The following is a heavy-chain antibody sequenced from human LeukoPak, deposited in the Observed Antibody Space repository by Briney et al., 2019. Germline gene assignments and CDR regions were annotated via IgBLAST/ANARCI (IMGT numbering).Heavy chain of an antibody. V-gene: IGHV5-51*01. Sequence: GESLRISCKGSGYTFSSYWIGWVRQMPGKGLEWMGIIYPGDSDTRYSPSLQGQVTISVDTSIGTAYLQWSSLKASDTAIYYCARQNDFRLDYWGQGTLVTVSP. CDR1: GYTFSSYW. J-gene: IGHJ4*02. CDR2: IYPGDSDT. CDR3: ARQNDFRLDY. D-gene: IGHD3-3*01.